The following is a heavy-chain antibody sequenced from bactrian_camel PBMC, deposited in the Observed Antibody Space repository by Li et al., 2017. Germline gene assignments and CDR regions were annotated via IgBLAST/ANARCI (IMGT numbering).Heavy chain of an antibody. CDR1: EYTASRNC. J-gene: IGHJ4*01. V-gene: IGHV3S31*01. Sequence: VQLVESGGGSVEAGGSLRLSCEFSEYTASRNCTTWFRQAPGKGREGVAAAYQGGSRTYYVDSVKGRFTISQDNAKNTMYLQMNSLKPDDTAMYYCAARFSIMLCGVAPGSYDYWGQGTQVTVS. CDR3: AARFSIMLCGVAPGSYDY. CDR2: AYQGGSRT. D-gene: IGHD7*01.